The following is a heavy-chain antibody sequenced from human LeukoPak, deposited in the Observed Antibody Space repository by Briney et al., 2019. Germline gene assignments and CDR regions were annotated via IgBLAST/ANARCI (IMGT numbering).Heavy chain of an antibody. J-gene: IGHJ4*02. CDR3: ARQTLPDYGDYGNYFDS. Sequence: PSETLSLTCAVYGGSFSGYYWSWIRQPPGKGLEWIGNIYYSGSTYYNPSLKSRVTISVDTSKNHFSLKLSSVTAADTAVYYCARQTLPDYGDYGNYFDSWGQGTLVTVSS. D-gene: IGHD4-17*01. CDR1: GGSFSGYY. V-gene: IGHV4-34*01. CDR2: IYYSGST.